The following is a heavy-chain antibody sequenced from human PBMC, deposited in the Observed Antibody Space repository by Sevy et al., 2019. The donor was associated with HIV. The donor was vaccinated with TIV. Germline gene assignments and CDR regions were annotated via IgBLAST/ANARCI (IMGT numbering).Heavy chain of an antibody. CDR2: ISGSGGSK. CDR1: RFTFSSYA. D-gene: IGHD2-2*01. J-gene: IGHJ4*02. CDR3: AKDQNPDCCSSSCSSSSFDY. V-gene: IGHV3-23*01. Sequence: GGSLRLSCAASRFTFSSYAMSWVRQAPGKGLEWVSAISGSGGSKYYAGSVKGRFTISRDNSKNSLYRQMNSLRAEDTAVYYCAKDQNPDCCSSSCSSSSFDYWGQGTLVTVSS.